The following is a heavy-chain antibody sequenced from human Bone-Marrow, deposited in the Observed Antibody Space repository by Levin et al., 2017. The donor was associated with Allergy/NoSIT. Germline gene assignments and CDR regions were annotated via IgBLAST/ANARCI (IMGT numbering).Heavy chain of an antibody. Sequence: LGESLKISCAASGFTFSGSAMHWVRQASGKGLEWVGRIRSKANSYATAYAASVKGRFTISRDDSKNTAYLQMNSLKTEDTAVYYCTSLTTVTSRSGTGFDYWGQGTLVTVSS. CDR3: TSLTTVTSRSGTGFDY. CDR1: GFTFSGSA. D-gene: IGHD4-17*01. J-gene: IGHJ4*02. CDR2: IRSKANSYAT. V-gene: IGHV3-73*01.